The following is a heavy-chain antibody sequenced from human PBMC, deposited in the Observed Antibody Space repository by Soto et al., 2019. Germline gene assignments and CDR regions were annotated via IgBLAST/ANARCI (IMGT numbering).Heavy chain of an antibody. D-gene: IGHD6-19*01. CDR1: GYTFTSYG. CDR3: ARDGSSGWQDYYYYGMDV. J-gene: IGHJ6*02. Sequence: QVQLVQSGAEVKKPGASVKVSCKASGYTFTSYGISWVRQAPGQGLEWMGWISAYDGNTNYAQKRQGRVTMTTDTSTSTAYMELRSLRSDDTAVYYCARDGSSGWQDYYYYGMDVWGQGTTVTVSS. CDR2: ISAYDGNT. V-gene: IGHV1-18*01.